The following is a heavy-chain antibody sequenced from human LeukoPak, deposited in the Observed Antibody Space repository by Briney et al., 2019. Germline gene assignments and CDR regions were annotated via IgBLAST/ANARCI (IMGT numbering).Heavy chain of an antibody. J-gene: IGHJ4*02. CDR2: ISWNSGSI. CDR1: GFTFDDYA. Sequence: GGSLRLFCAASGFTFDDYAMHWVRQAPGKGLEWVSGISWNSGSIGYADSVKGRFTISRDNAKNSLYLQMNSLRAEDTALYYCAKDTVLGLWFGSYFDYWGQGTLVTVSS. CDR3: AKDTVLGLWFGSYFDY. V-gene: IGHV3-9*01. D-gene: IGHD3-10*01.